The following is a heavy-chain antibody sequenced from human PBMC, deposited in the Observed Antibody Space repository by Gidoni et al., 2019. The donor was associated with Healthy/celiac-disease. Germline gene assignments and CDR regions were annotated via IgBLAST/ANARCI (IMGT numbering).Heavy chain of an antibody. CDR3: ARDGSYGDYPEVGWFDP. Sequence: QVQLVQSGAEVKKPGASVTVSCKASGYTFTGYYMHWVRQAPGQGLEWMGWINPNSGGTNYAQKFQGRVTMTRETSISTDYMELSRLRSDDTAVYYCARDGSYGDYPEVGWFDPWGQGTLVTVSS. CDR1: GYTFTGYY. V-gene: IGHV1-2*02. D-gene: IGHD4-17*01. CDR2: INPNSGGT. J-gene: IGHJ5*02.